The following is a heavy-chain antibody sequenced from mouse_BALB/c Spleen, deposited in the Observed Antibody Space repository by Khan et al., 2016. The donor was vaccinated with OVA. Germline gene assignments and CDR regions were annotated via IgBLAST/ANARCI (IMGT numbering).Heavy chain of an antibody. Sequence: QVQLKQSGAELMKPGASVKISCKATGYTFSSYWIEWVKQRPGHGLEWIGEILPGSGSTNYNEKFKGKATFTADTSSNTAYMQRSSLTSEDSAVYYCARGDYYGRRYYFDYWGQGTTLTVSS. CDR1: GYTFSSYW. D-gene: IGHD1-1*01. V-gene: IGHV1-9*01. J-gene: IGHJ2*01. CDR2: ILPGSGST. CDR3: ARGDYYGRRYYFDY.